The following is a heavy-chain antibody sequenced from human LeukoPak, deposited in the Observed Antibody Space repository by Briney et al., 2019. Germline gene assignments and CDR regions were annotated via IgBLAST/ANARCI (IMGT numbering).Heavy chain of an antibody. CDR1: GFTFSSYG. V-gene: IGHV3-33*08. D-gene: IGHD6-13*01. CDR2: IWYGGSNK. Sequence: PGGSLRLSCAASGFTFSSYGMHWVRQAPGKGLEWVAVIWYGGSNKCYADSVKGRFTISRDNAKNTLYLQMNSLRAEDTAVYYCARAAYSSPFMDVWGKGTTVTVSS. J-gene: IGHJ6*03. CDR3: ARAAYSSPFMDV.